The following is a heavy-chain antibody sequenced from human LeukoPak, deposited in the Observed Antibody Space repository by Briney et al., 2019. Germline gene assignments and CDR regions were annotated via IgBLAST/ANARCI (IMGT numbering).Heavy chain of an antibody. Sequence: GCSLRLSCADSGFTFRNAWMSWVRQAPGKGLEWVGRIKSKTDGGKTDYAAPVKGRFTISRDDSNNTLYLQMNSLKTEDTAVYYCTTDPTTVTTDYYYYMDVWGKGTTVTISS. CDR3: TTDPTTVTTDYYYYMDV. D-gene: IGHD4-17*01. J-gene: IGHJ6*03. V-gene: IGHV3-15*01. CDR1: GFTFRNAW. CDR2: IKSKTDGGKT.